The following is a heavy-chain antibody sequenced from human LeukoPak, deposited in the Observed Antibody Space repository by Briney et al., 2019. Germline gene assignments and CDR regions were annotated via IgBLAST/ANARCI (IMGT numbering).Heavy chain of an antibody. CDR3: ATFRFLGT. CDR1: GFTFSNYW. J-gene: IGHJ3*01. D-gene: IGHD3-3*01. Sequence: GGSLRLSCAASGFTFSNYWMTWVRQGPGKGLEWVANIKPGGNEKYYVDSVKGRFTISRDSVKNSLYLQMNSLRAEDTAIYYCATFRFLGTWGQGTMVTVSP. CDR2: IKPGGNEK. V-gene: IGHV3-7*03.